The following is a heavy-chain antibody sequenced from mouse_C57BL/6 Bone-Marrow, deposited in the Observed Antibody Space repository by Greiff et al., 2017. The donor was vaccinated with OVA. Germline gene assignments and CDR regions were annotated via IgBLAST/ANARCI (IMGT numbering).Heavy chain of an antibody. J-gene: IGHJ1*03. CDR1: GFTFSSYA. V-gene: IGHV5-4*01. CDR2: ISDGGSYT. CDR3: ARQPITTVVAHWYFDV. D-gene: IGHD1-1*01. Sequence: EVQLQESGGCLVKPGGSLKLSCAASGFTFSSYAMSWVRQTPEKRLEWVATISDGGSYTYYPDNVKGRFTISRDNAKNNLYLQMSHLKSEDTAMYYCARQPITTVVAHWYFDVWGTGTTVTVSS.